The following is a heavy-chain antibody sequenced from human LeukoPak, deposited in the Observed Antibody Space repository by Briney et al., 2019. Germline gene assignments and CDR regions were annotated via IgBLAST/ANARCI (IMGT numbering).Heavy chain of an antibody. CDR1: GGTFSSYA. Sequence: SVKVSCKASGGTFSSYAISWVRQAPGQGLEWIGGIIPIFGTANYAQKFQGRVTITADESTSTAYMELSSLRSEDTAVYYCASHGDHYYDSSGYSFDYYFDYWGQGTLVTVSS. J-gene: IGHJ4*02. V-gene: IGHV1-69*13. D-gene: IGHD3-22*01. CDR3: ASHGDHYYDSSGYSFDYYFDY. CDR2: IIPIFGTA.